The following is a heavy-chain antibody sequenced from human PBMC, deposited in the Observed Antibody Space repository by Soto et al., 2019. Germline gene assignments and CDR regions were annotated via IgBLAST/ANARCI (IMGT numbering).Heavy chain of an antibody. CDR2: ISSSSSYI. CDR3: ARDSSYYSHGWFDP. V-gene: IGHV3-21*01. D-gene: IGHD3-10*01. J-gene: IGHJ5*02. CDR1: GFTFSSYS. Sequence: GGSLRLSCAASGFTFSSYSMNWVRQAPGKGLEWVSSISSSSSYIYYADSVKGRFTISRDNAKNSLYLQMNSLRAEDTAAYYCARDSSYYSHGWFDPWGQGTLVTVSS.